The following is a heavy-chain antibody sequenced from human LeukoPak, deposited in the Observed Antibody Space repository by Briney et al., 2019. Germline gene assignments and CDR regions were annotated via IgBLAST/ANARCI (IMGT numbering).Heavy chain of an antibody. CDR3: ARDLPSYYFGSGNIFDP. Sequence: SETLSLTCTVSGGSISNYYWSWIRQPAAKGLEWIGRIYNAGRTNYNASLTSRVTMSVDTSNNQISLQLSSVTAADTAVYYCARDLPSYYFGSGNIFDPWGQGILVTVSS. V-gene: IGHV4-4*07. CDR1: GGSISNYY. D-gene: IGHD3-10*01. CDR2: IYNAGRT. J-gene: IGHJ5*02.